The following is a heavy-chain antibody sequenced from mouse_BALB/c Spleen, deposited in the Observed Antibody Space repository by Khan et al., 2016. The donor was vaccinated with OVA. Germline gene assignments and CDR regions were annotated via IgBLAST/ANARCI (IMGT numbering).Heavy chain of an antibody. J-gene: IGHJ2*01. CDR3: ARIYRSYFDF. Sequence: VQLKQSGPELVKPGASVKISCKASGYSFTGYFMNWVMQSHGKSLEWIGRINPHIGETFYNQKFKDKATLTVDESSSTAHMELRSLASEDSAVYYFARIYRSYFDFWGQGTPPPVSS. D-gene: IGHD1-1*01. CDR1: GYSFTGYF. CDR2: INPHIGET. V-gene: IGHV1-20*02.